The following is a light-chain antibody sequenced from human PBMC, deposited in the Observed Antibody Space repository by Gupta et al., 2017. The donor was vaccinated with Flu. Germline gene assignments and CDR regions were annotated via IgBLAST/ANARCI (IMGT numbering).Light chain of an antibody. CDR3: QQRYSWPLT. V-gene: IGKV3-11*01. J-gene: IGKJ4*01. Sequence: EIVLTQSPATLSLSPGERVTLSCRASQNVKNYLAWYQQKPGQAPRLLIYDVSSRAIGIPARFSGSGSGTDFTLIISSLDPEDFAVYYCQQRYSWPLTFGGGTKVEIK. CDR1: QNVKNY. CDR2: DVS.